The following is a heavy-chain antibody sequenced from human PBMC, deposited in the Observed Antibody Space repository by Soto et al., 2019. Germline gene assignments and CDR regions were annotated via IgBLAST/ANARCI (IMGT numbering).Heavy chain of an antibody. D-gene: IGHD3-16*01. V-gene: IGHV3-30-3*01. J-gene: IGHJ4*02. CDR2: ISYDGSNK. CDR1: GFTFSSYA. Sequence: QVQLVESGGAVVQPGRSLRLSCAASGFTFSSYAMHWVRQAPGKGLEWVAVISYDGSNKYYADSVKGRFTISRDNSKNTLYLQMNSLRAEDTAVYYCAGEYDYVWGSPYWGQGSLVTVSS. CDR3: AGEYDYVWGSPY.